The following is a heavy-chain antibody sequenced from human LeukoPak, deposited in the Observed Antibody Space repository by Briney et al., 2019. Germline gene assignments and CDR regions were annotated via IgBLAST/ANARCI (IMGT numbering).Heavy chain of an antibody. CDR1: DFSFITYA. Sequence: GGSLRLSCAASDFSFITYAMSWVRQAPGKGLEWLSAISGSGGGTYYADSVKGRFTISRDNSKNTLYLQMNSLRAEDTAVYFCAKFTYYYDSSAYYHFDYWGQGTLVTVSS. CDR2: ISGSGGGT. V-gene: IGHV3-23*01. CDR3: AKFTYYYDSSAYYHFDY. D-gene: IGHD3-22*01. J-gene: IGHJ4*02.